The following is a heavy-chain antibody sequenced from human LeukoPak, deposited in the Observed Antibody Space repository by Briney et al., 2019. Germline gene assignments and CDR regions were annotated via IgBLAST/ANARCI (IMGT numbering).Heavy chain of an antibody. J-gene: IGHJ4*02. CDR1: GFTFSSYW. CDR3: ARGASSSWYSGSFDY. Sequence: PGGSLRLSCAASGFTFSSYWMSWVRQAPGKGLEWVANIKQDGSEKYYVDSVKGRFTISRDNAKNSLYLQMNSLRAEDTAVYYCARGASSSWYSGSFDYWGQGTLVTVSS. D-gene: IGHD6-13*01. CDR2: IKQDGSEK. V-gene: IGHV3-7*01.